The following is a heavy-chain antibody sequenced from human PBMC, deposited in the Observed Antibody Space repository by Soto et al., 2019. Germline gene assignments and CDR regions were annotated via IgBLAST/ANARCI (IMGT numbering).Heavy chain of an antibody. CDR1: GGTFSSYT. D-gene: IGHD3-16*01. CDR3: ARGVPGTNYDWVGYYYYMDV. V-gene: IGHV1-69*08. CDR2: IIPILGTA. J-gene: IGHJ6*03. Sequence: ASVKVSCKASGGTFSSYTISWVRQAPGQGLEWMGRIIPILGTANYAQKFQGRVTITADKSTSTAYMELSSLRSEDTAVYYCARGVPGTNYDWVGYYYYMDVWGKGTTVTVSS.